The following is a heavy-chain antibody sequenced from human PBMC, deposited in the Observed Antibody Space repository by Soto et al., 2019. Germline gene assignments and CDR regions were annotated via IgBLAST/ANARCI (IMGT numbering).Heavy chain of an antibody. J-gene: IGHJ6*03. CDR2: IYHTGDT. Sequence: QVQLQESGPGLVKPSGTLSLTCVVSGSSVSNSNWWTWVRQPPGKGLEWIGEIYHTGDTNYNPSLVSRVTLSIDKSRNQFSLRLGSVTAADTAVYFWARNGIYYYYMDVWGRGTTVTVSS. V-gene: IGHV4-4*02. CDR1: GSSVSNSNW. CDR3: ARNGIYYYYMDV. D-gene: IGHD1-1*01.